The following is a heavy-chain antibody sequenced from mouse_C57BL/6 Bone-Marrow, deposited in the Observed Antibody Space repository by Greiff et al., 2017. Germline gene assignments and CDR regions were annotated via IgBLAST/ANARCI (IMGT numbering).Heavy chain of an antibody. V-gene: IGHV1-69*01. J-gene: IGHJ2*01. D-gene: IGHD1-1*01. CDR2: IDPSDSCT. Sequence: VQLQQPGAELVMPGASVKLSCKASGYTFTSYWMHWVKQRPVHGLEWIGDIDPSDSCTNYNQKFKGKSTLTVDKSSSTAYMQLSSLTSEDSAVFYCATSYDYGYFDYWGQGTTLTVSS. CDR1: GYTFTSYW. CDR3: ATSYDYGYFDY.